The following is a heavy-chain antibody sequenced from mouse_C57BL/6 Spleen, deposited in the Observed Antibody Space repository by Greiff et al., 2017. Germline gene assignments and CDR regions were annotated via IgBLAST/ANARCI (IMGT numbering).Heavy chain of an antibody. Sequence: VQLQQSGAGLVKPGASVKLSCEASGFTFTDYAIHWVHQSPGQGLEWIAKISPGSGNTYYTEKFKGRATLTVEKASSTAYMQLSSLTSEDSAVYYCARQDYGSRMPFYAMDYWGQGTSVTVSS. CDR1: GFTFTDYA. CDR3: ARQDYGSRMPFYAMDY. CDR2: ISPGSGNT. V-gene: IGHV1-76*01. D-gene: IGHD1-1*01. J-gene: IGHJ4*01.